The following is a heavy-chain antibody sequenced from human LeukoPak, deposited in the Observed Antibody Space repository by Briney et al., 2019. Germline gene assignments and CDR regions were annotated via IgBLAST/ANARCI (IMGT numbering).Heavy chain of an antibody. CDR1: GGSFSGYY. D-gene: IGHD6-19*01. Sequence: PSETLSLTCAVYGGSFSGYYWSWIRQPPGKGLEWIGEINHSGSTNYNPSLKSRVTISVDTSKNQFSLKLSSVTAADTAVYYCARALNLYKPYQQWLVAIDPWGQGTLVTVSS. J-gene: IGHJ5*02. CDR3: ARALNLYKPYQQWLVAIDP. CDR2: INHSGST. V-gene: IGHV4-34*01.